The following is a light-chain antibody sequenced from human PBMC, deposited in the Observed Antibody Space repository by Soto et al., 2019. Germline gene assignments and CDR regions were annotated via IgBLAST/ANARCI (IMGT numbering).Light chain of an antibody. J-gene: IGKJ1*01. CDR1: QSVSSY. CDR3: QQRSNWPRT. V-gene: IGKV3-11*01. Sequence: EIVLTQSQATLSLSPGERATLSCRASQSVSSYLAWYQQKPGQAPRLLIYDASNRATGIPARFSGSGSGTDFTLTISSLQPEDVAVYYCQQRSNWPRTFGQGTKVEIK. CDR2: DAS.